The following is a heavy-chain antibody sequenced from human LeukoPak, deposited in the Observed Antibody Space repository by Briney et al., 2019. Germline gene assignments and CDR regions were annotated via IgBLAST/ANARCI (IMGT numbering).Heavy chain of an antibody. V-gene: IGHV3-7*04. J-gene: IGHJ4*02. CDR2: INQVASEK. CDR3: VRDGGYYGPDS. Sequence: GGSLRLSCAASGFTISFYWMSWVRQAPGKGLEWVANINQVASEKKYVDCVKGRFTVSRDNAKNSLYLQMNSVRAEDTAMYYCVRDGGYYGPDSWGQGALVSVSS. D-gene: IGHD3-10*01. CDR1: GFTISFYW.